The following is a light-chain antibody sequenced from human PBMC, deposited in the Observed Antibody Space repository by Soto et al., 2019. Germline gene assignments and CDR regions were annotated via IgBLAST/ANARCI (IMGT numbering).Light chain of an antibody. CDR2: DAS. CDR1: QGISSA. J-gene: IGKJ4*01. CDR3: QQFNSYPL. V-gene: IGKV1-13*02. Sequence: AIQLSQSPSSLSASVGDRVTITCRASQGISSALAWYQQKPGKAPKLLIYDASSLESGVPSRFSGSGSGTDFTLTISSLQPEDFATYYCQQFNSYPLFGGGTKVEIK.